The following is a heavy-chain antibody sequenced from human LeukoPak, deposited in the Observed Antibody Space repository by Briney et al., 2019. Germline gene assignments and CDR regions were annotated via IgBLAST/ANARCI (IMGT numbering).Heavy chain of an antibody. D-gene: IGHD5-12*01. CDR3: ARGSYEIDY. CDR2: IYYSGST. J-gene: IGHJ4*02. Sequence: SETLSLTRTVSGGSISSYYWSWIRQPPGKGLEWIGYIYYSGSTNYNPSLKSRVTISVDTSKNQFSLKLSSVTAADTAVYYCARGSYEIDYWGQGTLVTVSS. CDR1: GGSISSYY. V-gene: IGHV4-59*01.